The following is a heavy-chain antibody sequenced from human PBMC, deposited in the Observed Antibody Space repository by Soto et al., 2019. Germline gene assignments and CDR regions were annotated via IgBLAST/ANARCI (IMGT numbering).Heavy chain of an antibody. J-gene: IGHJ4*02. CDR3: ARGLGGYCSGGSCYSDDYFDY. V-gene: IGHV5-51*01. CDR2: IYPGDSDT. CDR1: GYSFTSYW. D-gene: IGHD2-15*01. Sequence: PGESLKISCKGSGYSFTSYWIGWVRQMPGKGLEWMGIIYPGDSDTRYSPSFQGQVTISADKSISTAYLQWSSLKASDTAMYYCARGLGGYCSGGSCYSDDYFDYWGQGTLVTVS.